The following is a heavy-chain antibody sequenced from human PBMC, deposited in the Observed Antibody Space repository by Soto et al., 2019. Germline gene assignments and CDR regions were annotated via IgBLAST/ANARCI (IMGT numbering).Heavy chain of an antibody. J-gene: IGHJ4*02. CDR1: GFRFSDHY. V-gene: IGHV3-11*01. CDR3: ASDPYYYASGF. Sequence: GGSLRLSCVASGFRFSDHYMTWIRQAPGKGLEWVSKISGGGTTIYYADSVKGRFTVSRDNAKNSLYLQMNGLRAEDTAVYYCASDPYYYASGFWGQGALVTVSS. CDR2: ISGGGTTI. D-gene: IGHD3-10*01.